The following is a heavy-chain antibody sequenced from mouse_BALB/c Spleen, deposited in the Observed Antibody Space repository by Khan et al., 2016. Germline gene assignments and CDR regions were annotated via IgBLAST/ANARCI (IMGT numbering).Heavy chain of an antibody. CDR2: INTYTGEP. Sequence: QIQLVQSGPELKKPGETVKISCKASGYTFTNYGMNWVKQAPRKGLKWLGWINTYTGEPTYADDFKGRFAFSLETSASTAYLQINNLKNEDTATFHCSSIDAGYFVGMYYAVEYWGKGTSVTVSS. J-gene: IGHJ4*01. D-gene: IGHD2-3*01. CDR1: GYTFTNYG. CDR3: SSIDAGYFVGMYYAVEY. V-gene: IGHV9-3-1*01.